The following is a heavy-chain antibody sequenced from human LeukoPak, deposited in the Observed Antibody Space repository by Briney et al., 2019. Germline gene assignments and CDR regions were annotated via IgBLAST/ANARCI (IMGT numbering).Heavy chain of an antibody. CDR3: AKDRAAAGTDYFDY. Sequence: GRSLRLSCAASGFTFRSYGMHWVRQAPGKGLQRVAVIWNDGSNKYYADSVKGRFTISRDNSKNTLYLQMNSLRAEDTAVYYCAKDRAAAGTDYFDYWGQGTLVTVSS. CDR1: GFTFRSYG. CDR2: IWNDGSNK. D-gene: IGHD6-13*01. J-gene: IGHJ4*02. V-gene: IGHV3-33*06.